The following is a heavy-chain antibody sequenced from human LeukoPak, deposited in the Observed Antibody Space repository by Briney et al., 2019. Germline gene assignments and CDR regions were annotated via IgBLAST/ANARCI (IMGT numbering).Heavy chain of an antibody. V-gene: IGHV4-59*01. CDR1: GGSISSYY. CDR2: IYYSGST. J-gene: IGHJ4*02. D-gene: IGHD3-22*01. CDR3: ARGSEPYYYDSSGYYYFDY. Sequence: PSETLSLTCTVSGGSISSYYWSWIRQPPGKGLEWIGYIYYSGSTNYNPSLKSRVTISVDTSKNQFSLKLSSVTAADTAVYYCARGSEPYYYDSSGYYYFDYWSQGTLVTVSS.